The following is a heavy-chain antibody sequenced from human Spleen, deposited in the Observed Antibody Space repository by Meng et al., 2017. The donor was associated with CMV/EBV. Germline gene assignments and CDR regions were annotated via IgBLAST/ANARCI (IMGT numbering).Heavy chain of an antibody. J-gene: IGHJ6*02. CDR3: VRDRRYCASTTCPYYYYGLDV. D-gene: IGHD2-2*01. CDR1: GFTFSSYS. Sequence: GGSLRLSCAASGFTFSSYSMNWVRQAPGKGLEWVSSISSSSSYIYYADSVKGRFTISRDNAKNSLYLQMNSLRAEDTAVYYCVRDRRYCASTTCPYYYYGLDVWGQGTPVTVSS. V-gene: IGHV3-21*01. CDR2: ISSSSSYI.